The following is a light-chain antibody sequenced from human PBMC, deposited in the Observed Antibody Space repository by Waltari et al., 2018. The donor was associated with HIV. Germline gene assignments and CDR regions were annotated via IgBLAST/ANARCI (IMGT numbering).Light chain of an antibody. CDR2: WAS. CDR3: QQYYSSPLT. V-gene: IGKV4-1*01. CDR1: QSVFFGSNNKNY. J-gene: IGKJ4*01. Sequence: IVMTQSPDSLTVSLGERATINCKSSQSVFFGSNNKNYLAWYQQKPGQPPKLLFYWASTRESGVPDRFSVSGSGTDLTLTISSLRTEDVAVYYCQQYYSSPLTFGGGTKVEI.